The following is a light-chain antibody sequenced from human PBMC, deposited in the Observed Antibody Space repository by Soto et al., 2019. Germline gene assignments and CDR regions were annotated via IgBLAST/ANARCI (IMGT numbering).Light chain of an antibody. Sequence: DIQMTQSPSSLSASVGDRVTITCRASQSISSYLNWYQQKPGKAPKLLIYAASSLQSGVPSRFSCSGSGTDFTLTISSLQPEDFATYYCQQIYSTSMYTFAQGTKLEIK. J-gene: IGKJ2*01. CDR2: AAS. V-gene: IGKV1-39*01. CDR3: QQIYSTSMYT. CDR1: QSISSY.